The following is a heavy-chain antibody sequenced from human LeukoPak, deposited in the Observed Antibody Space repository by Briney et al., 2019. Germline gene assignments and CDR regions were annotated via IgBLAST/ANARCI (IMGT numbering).Heavy chain of an antibody. Sequence: GAPVKVSCKASGYTFTSYGITWVRQAPGQGLEWMGWISAYNGNTNYAQKFQGRVTMTTDTATSTAYMELRSLRSDDTAVYYCARDSPYLVGAIRDYWGQGTLVTVSS. CDR3: ARDSPYLVGAIRDY. J-gene: IGHJ4*02. D-gene: IGHD5-12*01. V-gene: IGHV1-18*01. CDR2: ISAYNGNT. CDR1: GYTFTSYG.